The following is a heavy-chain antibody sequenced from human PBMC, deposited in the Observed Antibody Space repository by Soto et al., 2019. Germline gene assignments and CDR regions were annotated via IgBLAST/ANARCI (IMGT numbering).Heavy chain of an antibody. J-gene: IGHJ5*02. CDR2: ISYDGNNK. D-gene: IGHD4-17*01. CDR1: GFSFSSHG. Sequence: HPGGSLRLSCEASGFSFSSHGMHWVRQAPGKGLEWLAVISYDGNNKYYADSVKGRFSISRDNYKNTLYLQMNSLRAEDTAVYYCAKDHLPTTITTPWFDPRAQRTLVTGSS. CDR3: AKDHLPTTITTPWFDP. V-gene: IGHV3-30*18.